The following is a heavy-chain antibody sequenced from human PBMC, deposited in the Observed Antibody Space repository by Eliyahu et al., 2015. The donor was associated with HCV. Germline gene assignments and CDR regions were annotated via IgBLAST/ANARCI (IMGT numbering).Heavy chain of an antibody. J-gene: IGHJ4*02. CDR3: AKDRWERTYFDF. Sequence: QVQLVEPGGGVVQPGRSLRLSCSVSGFNFISYGMHWVRQAPGKGLEWVAVISYDGTNKYYGDSVQGRFTISRDNSKNTLYLQMNSLRPEDTAVYYCAKDRWERTYFDFWGQGTLVTVSS. D-gene: IGHD1-26*01. CDR2: ISYDGTNK. CDR1: GFNFISYG. V-gene: IGHV3-30*18.